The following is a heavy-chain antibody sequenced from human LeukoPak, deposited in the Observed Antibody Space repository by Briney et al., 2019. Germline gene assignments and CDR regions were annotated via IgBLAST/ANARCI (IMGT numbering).Heavy chain of an antibody. CDR1: GYIFTNYY. V-gene: IGHV1-46*01. Sequence: ASVKVSCKASGYIFTNYYMHWVRQAPGQGLEWMGIINPSGGATSYSQMFQGRVTLTRDTSTNTVYMELSNQRFEDTAVYFCARATLSDYYFNYWGQGTLVTVSS. J-gene: IGHJ4*02. CDR2: INPSGGAT. CDR3: ARATLSDYYFNY.